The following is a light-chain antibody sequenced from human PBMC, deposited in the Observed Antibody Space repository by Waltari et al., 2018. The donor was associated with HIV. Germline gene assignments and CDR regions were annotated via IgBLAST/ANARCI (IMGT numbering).Light chain of an antibody. J-gene: IGLJ2*01. CDR2: EVN. V-gene: IGLV2-8*01. CDR1: SSDIGGYNS. CDR3: SSYAGSNSLV. Sequence: QSALTQPPSASGSPGQSVTISCTGTSSDIGGYNSVSWYQQHPGKAPTLMILEVNKRPSGVPDRFSGSKSGNTASLTVAGLQAEDESVYDCSSYAGSNSLVFGGGTKLTVL.